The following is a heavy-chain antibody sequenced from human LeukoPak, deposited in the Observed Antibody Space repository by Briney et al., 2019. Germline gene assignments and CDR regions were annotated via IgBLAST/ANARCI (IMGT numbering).Heavy chain of an antibody. Sequence: SETLSLTCTVSGGSISSYYWSWIRQPPGKGLEWIGYIYYSGSTNYNPSLKSRVTISVDTSKNQFSLKLSSVTAADTAVYYCARLVGAVYWGQGTLVTVSS. CDR3: ARLVGAVY. J-gene: IGHJ4*02. CDR1: GGSISSYY. CDR2: IYYSGST. V-gene: IGHV4-59*12. D-gene: IGHD1-26*01.